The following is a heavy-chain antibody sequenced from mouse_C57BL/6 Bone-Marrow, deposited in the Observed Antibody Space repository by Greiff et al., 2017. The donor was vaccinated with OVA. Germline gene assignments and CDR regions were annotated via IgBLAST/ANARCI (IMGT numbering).Heavy chain of an antibody. CDR1: GYTFTSYG. V-gene: IGHV1-81*01. Sequence: QVQLQQSGAELARPGASVKLSCKASGYTFTSYGISWVKQRTGQGLEWIGEIYPRSGNTYYNEKFKGKATLTADKSSSTAYMELRSLTSEDSAVYFCARKPSYDGYFWYFDVWGTGTTVTVSS. CDR3: ARKPSYDGYFWYFDV. J-gene: IGHJ1*03. CDR2: IYPRSGNT. D-gene: IGHD2-3*01.